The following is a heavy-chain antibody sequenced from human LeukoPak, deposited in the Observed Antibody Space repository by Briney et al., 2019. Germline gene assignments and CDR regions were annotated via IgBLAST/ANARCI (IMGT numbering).Heavy chain of an antibody. D-gene: IGHD3-10*01. J-gene: IGHJ4*02. CDR3: AKDHAGSGRAFEY. CDR2: MSSDGIKS. CDR1: GFTFRMSG. Sequence: GGSLRLSCATSGFTFRMSGVHWVRQAPGKGLEWVALMSSDGIKSYYADSVKGRSTVSRDTSKDIVYLQMNSLSADDTGIYYCAKDHAGSGRAFEYWGQGTLLTVSS. V-gene: IGHV3-30*04.